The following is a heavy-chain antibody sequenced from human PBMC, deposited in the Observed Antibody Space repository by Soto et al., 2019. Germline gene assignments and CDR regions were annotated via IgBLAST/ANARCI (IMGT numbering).Heavy chain of an antibody. D-gene: IGHD3-22*01. J-gene: IGHJ2*01. CDR3: ARDIAYYDSSGYYRYWYFDL. V-gene: IGHV1-18*01. CDR2: ISAYNGNT. CDR1: GYTLTSYG. Sequence: ASVKVSARGPGYTLTSYGISCVRQAPGQGLEWTGWISAYNGNTNYAQKLQGRVTMTTDTSTSTAYMELRSLRSDDTAVYYCARDIAYYDSSGYYRYWYFDLWGRGTLVTVSS.